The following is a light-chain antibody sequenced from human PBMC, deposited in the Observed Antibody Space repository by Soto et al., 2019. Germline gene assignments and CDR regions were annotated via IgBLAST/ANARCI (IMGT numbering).Light chain of an antibody. CDR2: KAS. CDR1: QNIGDW. V-gene: IGKV1-5*03. Sequence: DIQMTQSPSTVSASVGDRVTIACRASQNIGDWLAWYQQKPGKAPNLLIYKASSLESGVPSRFSGSGSGTEFTLAISSLQPEDFATYYCQQSYSTPPTFGGGTKVDIK. J-gene: IGKJ4*01. CDR3: QQSYSTPPT.